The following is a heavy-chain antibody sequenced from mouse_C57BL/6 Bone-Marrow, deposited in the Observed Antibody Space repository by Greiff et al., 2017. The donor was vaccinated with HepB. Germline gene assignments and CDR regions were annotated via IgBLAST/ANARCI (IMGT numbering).Heavy chain of an antibody. J-gene: IGHJ2*01. CDR2: IYPGDGDT. CDR1: GYAFSSSW. V-gene: IGHV1-82*01. Sequence: VQVVESGPELVKPGASVKLSCKASGYAFSSSWMNWVKQRPGKGLEWIGRIYPGDGDTNYNGKFKGKATLTTDKSSSTAYMQLSSLTSEDSAVYFCAREGELLRFFNYWGQGTTLTVSS. D-gene: IGHD1-1*01. CDR3: AREGELLRFFNY.